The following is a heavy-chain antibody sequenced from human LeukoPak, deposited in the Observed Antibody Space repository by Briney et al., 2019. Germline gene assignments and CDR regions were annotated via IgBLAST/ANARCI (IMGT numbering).Heavy chain of an antibody. D-gene: IGHD6-13*01. CDR1: GFTFSSYW. CDR3: ASAAAAADFDY. V-gene: IGHV3-74*01. J-gene: IGHJ4*02. Sequence: GGSLRLSCAASGFTFSSYWMHWVRHAPGKGLVWVSRINSDGSSTSYADSVKGRFTISRDNAKNTLYLQMNSLRAEDTAVYYCASAAAAADFDYWGQGTLVTVSS. CDR2: INSDGSST.